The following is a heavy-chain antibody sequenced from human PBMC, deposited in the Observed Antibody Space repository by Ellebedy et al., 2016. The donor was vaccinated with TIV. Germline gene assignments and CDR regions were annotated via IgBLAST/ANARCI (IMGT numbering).Heavy chain of an antibody. CDR1: GYSFTSYW. J-gene: IGHJ4*02. CDR3: ARGGGVRGVITKPFDY. D-gene: IGHD3-10*01. Sequence: GESLKISCKGSGYSFTSYWIGWVRQMPGKGLEWMGIIYPGDSDTRYSPSFQGQVTISADKSISTAYLQWSSLKASDTAMYYCARGGGVRGVITKPFDYWGQGTLVTVSS. CDR2: IYPGDSDT. V-gene: IGHV5-51*01.